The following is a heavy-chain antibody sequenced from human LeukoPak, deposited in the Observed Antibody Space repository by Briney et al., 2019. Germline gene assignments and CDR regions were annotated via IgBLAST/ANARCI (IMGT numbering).Heavy chain of an antibody. CDR3: ARLAGGNEYADD. CDR1: GGSISSSYY. V-gene: IGHV4-39*01. CDR2: IYYSGST. D-gene: IGHD2-2*01. J-gene: IGHJ4*02. Sequence: SETLSLTCSVSGGSISSSYYWGWIRQPPGKGLEWIGSIYYSGSTYYNPSLKSRVTISVDTSKNQFSLKLSSVTAADTAVYYCARLAGGNEYADDWGQGTLVTVSS.